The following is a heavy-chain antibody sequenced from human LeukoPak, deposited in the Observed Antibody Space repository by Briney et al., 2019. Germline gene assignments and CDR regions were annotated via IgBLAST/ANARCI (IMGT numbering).Heavy chain of an antibody. Sequence: QSGGSLRLSCAASGFTFSSYGMSWVRRAPGKGPEWVSGISGSGGNTYYADSVKGRFTISRDNSQNTLYLLMNTLRAEDTAVYYCAKVVSGYHFDYWGQGTLVTVSS. CDR1: GFTFSSYG. D-gene: IGHD5-12*01. CDR3: AKVVSGYHFDY. J-gene: IGHJ4*02. CDR2: ISGSGGNT. V-gene: IGHV3-23*01.